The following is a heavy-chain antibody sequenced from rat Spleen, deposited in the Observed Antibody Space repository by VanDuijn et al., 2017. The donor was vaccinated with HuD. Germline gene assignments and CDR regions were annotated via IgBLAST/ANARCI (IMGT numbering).Heavy chain of an antibody. CDR1: GFTFSNYY. V-gene: IGHV5S23*01. J-gene: IGHJ2*01. CDR3: ATRHDYFDY. Sequence: EVQLVESGGGLVQPGRSLKLSCAASGFTFSNYYMAWVRQAPTKGLEWVASITNSGDNTYYRDSVKGRFTISRDNANSTLYLQMDSLRSEDTATYSCATRHDYFDYWGPGVMVTVSS. CDR2: ITNSGDNT.